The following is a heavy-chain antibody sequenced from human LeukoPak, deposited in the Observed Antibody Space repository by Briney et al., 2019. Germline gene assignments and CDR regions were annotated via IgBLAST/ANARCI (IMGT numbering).Heavy chain of an antibody. J-gene: IGHJ5*02. V-gene: IGHV3-48*04. CDR1: GFTFSSRW. CDR2: ISGSADRI. D-gene: IGHD2-8*01. CDR3: SRDWRNGGFHP. Sequence: GGSLRLSCAASGFTFSSRWMGWVRQAPGKGLEWLSYISGSADRIVYADSVKGRFTVSRDNAKNTLFLQMNSLGAEDTAVYYCSRDWRNGGFHPWGQGTLVTVSS.